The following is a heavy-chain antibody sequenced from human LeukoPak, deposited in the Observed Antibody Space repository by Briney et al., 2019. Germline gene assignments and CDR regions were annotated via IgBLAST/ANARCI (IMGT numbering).Heavy chain of an antibody. D-gene: IGHD5/OR15-5a*01. CDR3: ARGDHVRIYAESAFDI. CDR1: GYTFTGYY. CDR2: INPNSGGT. V-gene: IGHV1-2*02. J-gene: IGHJ3*02. Sequence: ASVKVSCKASGYTFTGYYMHWVRQAPGQGLEWMGWINPNSGGTNYAQKFQGRVTMTRDTSTSTVYMELSSLRSEDTAVYYCARGDHVRIYAESAFDIWGQGTMVSVSS.